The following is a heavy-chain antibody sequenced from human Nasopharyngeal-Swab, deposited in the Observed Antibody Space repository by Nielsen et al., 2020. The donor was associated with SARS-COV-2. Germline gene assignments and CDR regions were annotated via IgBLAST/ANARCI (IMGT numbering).Heavy chain of an antibody. Sequence: LSLTCAASGFTFSSYAMHWVRQAPGKGLEWVAVISYDGSNKYYADSVKGRFTISRDNSKNTLYLQMNSLRAEDTAVYYCARGAGGPFDYWGQGTLVTVSS. CDR3: ARGAGGPFDY. D-gene: IGHD3-16*01. J-gene: IGHJ4*02. CDR1: GFTFSSYA. CDR2: ISYDGSNK. V-gene: IGHV3-30-3*01.